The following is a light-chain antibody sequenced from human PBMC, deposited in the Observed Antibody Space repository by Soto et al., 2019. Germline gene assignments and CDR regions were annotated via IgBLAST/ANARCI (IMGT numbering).Light chain of an antibody. Sequence: EIVLTQSPGTLSLSPGERATLSCRASQSVSSSYLAWYQPKPGQAPRLLIYGASSRATGIPDRFSGSGSGTDFTLTISRLEPEDFAVYYCQQYGRSPSWTFGQGTKVEIK. V-gene: IGKV3-20*01. CDR1: QSVSSSY. J-gene: IGKJ1*01. CDR2: GAS. CDR3: QQYGRSPSWT.